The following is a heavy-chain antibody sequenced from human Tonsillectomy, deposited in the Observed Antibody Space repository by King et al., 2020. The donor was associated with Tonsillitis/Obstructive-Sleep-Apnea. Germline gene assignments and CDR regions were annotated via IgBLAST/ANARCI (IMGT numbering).Heavy chain of an antibody. D-gene: IGHD3-3*01. Sequence: QLQESGPGLVKPSETLSLTCTVSGGSISSYYWSWIRQPPGKGLEWIGYIYYSGSTNYNPSLKSRVTISVDTSKNQFSLKLSSVTAADTAVYYCARQPRSVGHPYYFDYWGQGTLVTVSS. CDR3: ARQPRSVGHPYYFDY. J-gene: IGHJ4*02. V-gene: IGHV4-59*08. CDR1: GGSISSYY. CDR2: IYYSGST.